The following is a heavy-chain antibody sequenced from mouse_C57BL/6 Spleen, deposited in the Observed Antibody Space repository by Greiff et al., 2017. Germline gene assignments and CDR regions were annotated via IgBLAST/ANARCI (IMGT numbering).Heavy chain of an antibody. Sequence: EVKLQESGPVLVKPGASVKMSCKASGYTFTDYYMNWVKQSHGKSLEWIGVINPYNGGTSYNQKFKGKATLTVDKSSSTAYMELNSLTSEDSAVYYCARRFDYYGSSYYFDYWGQGTTLTVSS. CDR2: INPYNGGT. CDR1: GYTFTDYY. D-gene: IGHD1-1*01. J-gene: IGHJ2*01. CDR3: ARRFDYYGSSYYFDY. V-gene: IGHV1-19*01.